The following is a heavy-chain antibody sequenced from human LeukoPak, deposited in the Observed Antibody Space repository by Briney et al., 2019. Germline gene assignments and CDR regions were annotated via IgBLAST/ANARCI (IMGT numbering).Heavy chain of an antibody. CDR1: GGSNSSSSYY. V-gene: IGHV4-39*07. J-gene: IGHJ5*02. CDR2: IYYSGST. Sequence: SETLSLTCTVSGGSNSSSSYYWGWIRQPPGKGLEWIGSIYYSGSTYYNPSLKSRVTISVDTSKNQFSLKLSSVTAADTAVYYCASRTGYSSGWYGYNWFDPWGQGTLVTVSS. CDR3: ASRTGYSSGWYGYNWFDP. D-gene: IGHD6-19*01.